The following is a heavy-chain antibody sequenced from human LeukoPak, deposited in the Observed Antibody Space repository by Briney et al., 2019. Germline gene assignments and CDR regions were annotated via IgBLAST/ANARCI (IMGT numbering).Heavy chain of an antibody. J-gene: IGHJ1*01. D-gene: IGHD6-13*01. CDR2: INHSGST. CDR3: ARDLGYSSRLGLTVWERYFQH. V-gene: IGHV4-34*01. Sequence: PSETLSLTCAVYGGSFSGYYWSWIRQPPGKGLEWIGEINHSGSTNYNPSLKSRVTISVDTSKNQFSLKLSSVTAADTAVYYCARDLGYSSRLGLTVWERYFQHWGQGTLVTVSS. CDR1: GGSFSGYY.